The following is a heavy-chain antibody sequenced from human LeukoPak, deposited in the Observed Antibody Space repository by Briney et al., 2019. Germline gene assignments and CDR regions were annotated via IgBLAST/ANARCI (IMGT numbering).Heavy chain of an antibody. J-gene: IGHJ4*02. V-gene: IGHV1-2*02. CDR2: INPNNSDT. Sequence: ASVNVSCKASGYTFTGYYMHWVRQAPGQGLEWMGWINPNNSDTIYAQKFQGRVTMTRDTSLSTRYMELSSLRSDDTAVYYCARQVGGSFDYWGQGTLVTVSS. CDR3: ARQVGGSFDY. D-gene: IGHD3-10*01. CDR1: GYTFTGYY.